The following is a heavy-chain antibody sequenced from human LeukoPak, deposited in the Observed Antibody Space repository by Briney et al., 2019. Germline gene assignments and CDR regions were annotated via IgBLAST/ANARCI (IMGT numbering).Heavy chain of an antibody. Sequence: SETLSLTCAVYGGSFSGYYWNWIRQPPGKGLEWIGEINHSGSTNYNPSLKSRVTISVDTSKNQFSLKLSSVTAADTAVYYCARVRVRWDEIEYELWLYYYYYGMDVWGQGTTVTVSS. D-gene: IGHD5-18*01. V-gene: IGHV4-34*01. CDR3: ARVRVRWDEIEYELWLYYYYYGMDV. CDR1: GGSFSGYY. CDR2: INHSGST. J-gene: IGHJ6*02.